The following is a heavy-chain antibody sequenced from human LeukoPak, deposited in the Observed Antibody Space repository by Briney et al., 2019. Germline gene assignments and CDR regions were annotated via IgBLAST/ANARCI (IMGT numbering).Heavy chain of an antibody. CDR3: AREYYDILTGYPYYFFDY. J-gene: IGHJ4*02. D-gene: IGHD3-9*01. Sequence: ASVKVSCKASGYTFTGYYMHWVRQAPGQGLEWMGWINPNSGGTNYAQKFQGRVTMTRDTSISTAYMELSRLRSDDTAVYYCAREYYDILTGYPYYFFDYWGLGTLVTVSS. CDR2: INPNSGGT. V-gene: IGHV1-2*02. CDR1: GYTFTGYY.